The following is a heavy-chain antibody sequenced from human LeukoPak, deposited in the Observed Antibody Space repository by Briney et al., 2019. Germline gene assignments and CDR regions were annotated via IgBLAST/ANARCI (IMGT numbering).Heavy chain of an antibody. CDR3: ARGGYFDWPYYLAY. CDR1: GYSISSGYY. Sequence: SETLSLTCAVSGYSISSGYYWGWIRQPPGKGLEWIGSMYHSGSTYYNPSLKSRVTISVDTSKNQFSLKLSSVTAADPAVYYCARGGYFDWPYYLAYWGQGPLVTAPS. J-gene: IGHJ4*02. CDR2: MYHSGST. V-gene: IGHV4-38-2*01. D-gene: IGHD3-9*01.